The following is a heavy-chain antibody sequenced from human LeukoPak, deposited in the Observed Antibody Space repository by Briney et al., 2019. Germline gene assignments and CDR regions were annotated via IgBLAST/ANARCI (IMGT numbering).Heavy chain of an antibody. V-gene: IGHV4-4*02. CDR3: ARVRGRSSSWQYFDY. CDR2: IYHSGST. Sequence: SETLSLTCAVSGGSISSSNWWSWVRQPPGKGLEWIGEIYHSGSTNYNPYLKSRVTISVDKSKNQFSLKLSSVTAADTAVYYCARVRGRSSSWQYFDYWGQGTLVTVSS. D-gene: IGHD6-13*01. J-gene: IGHJ4*02. CDR1: GGSISSSNW.